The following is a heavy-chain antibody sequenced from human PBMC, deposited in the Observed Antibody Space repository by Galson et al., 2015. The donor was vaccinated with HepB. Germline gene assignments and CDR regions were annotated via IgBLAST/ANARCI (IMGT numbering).Heavy chain of an antibody. CDR1: GGTFSTYV. Sequence: SVKVSCKASGGTFSTYVIIWVRQAPGQGLEWMGGIIPIFNTANYAQKFQGRVTITADESTSTAYMELSSLRSEDTAVYYCAHYGSGSAEHFHNWGQGTLVIVSS. V-gene: IGHV1-69*13. D-gene: IGHD3-10*01. J-gene: IGHJ1*01. CDR3: AHYGSGSAEHFHN. CDR2: IIPIFNTA.